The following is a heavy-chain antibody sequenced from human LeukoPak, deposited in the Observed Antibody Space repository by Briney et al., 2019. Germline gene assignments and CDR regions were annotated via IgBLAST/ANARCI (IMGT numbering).Heavy chain of an antibody. CDR3: ARGPYDYVWGSYPKNDY. V-gene: IGHV1-18*01. CDR2: ISAYNGNT. J-gene: IGHJ4*02. Sequence: ASVKVSCKASGYTFTSYGISWVRQAPGQGLEWMGWISAYNGNTNYAQKLQGRVTMTTDTSTSTAYTELRSLRSDDTAVYYCARGPYDYVWGSYPKNDYWGQGTLVTVSS. D-gene: IGHD3-16*02. CDR1: GYTFTSYG.